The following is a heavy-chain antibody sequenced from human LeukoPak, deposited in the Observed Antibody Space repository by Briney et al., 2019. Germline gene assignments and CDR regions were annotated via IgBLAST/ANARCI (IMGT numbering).Heavy chain of an antibody. CDR2: IYNSGST. J-gene: IGHJ6*03. Sequence: SETLSLTCTVSGGSISSSCYYWGWIRQPPGKGLEWIGNIYNSGSTYYNPSLKSRVTISVDTSKNQFSLKLSSVTATDTAVYYCARHGYPYSGYHRNYYYYYVDVWGKGTTVTVSS. V-gene: IGHV4-39*01. CDR3: ARHGYPYSGYHRNYYYYYVDV. CDR1: GGSISSSCYY. D-gene: IGHD5-12*01.